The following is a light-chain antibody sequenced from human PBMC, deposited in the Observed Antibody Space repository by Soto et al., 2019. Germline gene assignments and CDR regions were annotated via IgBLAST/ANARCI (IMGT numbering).Light chain of an antibody. CDR3: QHYNSYSIT. V-gene: IGKV1-5*03. Sequence: DIQMTQSPSTLSASVGDRVTITCRASQSISNWLAWYQQKPGKAPKLLIYKASSLESGVPSRFSGSGSGTEFTLTISRLQPDDFATYYCQHYNSYSITFGQETRLEIK. CDR2: KAS. CDR1: QSISNW. J-gene: IGKJ5*01.